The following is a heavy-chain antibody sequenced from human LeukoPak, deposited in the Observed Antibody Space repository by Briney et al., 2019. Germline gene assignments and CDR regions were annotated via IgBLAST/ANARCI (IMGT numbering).Heavy chain of an antibody. J-gene: IGHJ5*02. Sequence: ASVKVSCKASGYTFTNYGISWVRQAPGQGLEWMGWISTYNGNTNSAQKLQGRVTMTRNTSISTAYMELSSLRSEDTAVYYCARRARTSGLRYCSGGSCYLWFDPWGQGTLVTVSS. CDR1: GYTFTNYG. CDR2: ISTYNGNT. V-gene: IGHV1-18*01. D-gene: IGHD2-15*01. CDR3: ARRARTSGLRYCSGGSCYLWFDP.